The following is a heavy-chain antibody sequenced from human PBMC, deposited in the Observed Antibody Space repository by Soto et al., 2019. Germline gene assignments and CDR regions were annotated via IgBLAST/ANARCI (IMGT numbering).Heavy chain of an antibody. CDR3: ARSTYYDILTGYYMGDAFDM. V-gene: IGHV5-51*01. J-gene: IGHJ3*02. D-gene: IGHD3-9*01. CDR2: IYPGDSDT. CDR1: GYSFTSYW. Sequence: GESLKISCKGSGYSFTSYWIGRVRQMPGKGLEWMAIIYPGDSDTRYSPFFQGQVTISADKSISTAYMQWSRLEASDTAMYSCARSTYYDILTGYYMGDAFDMWGQGTMVTVSS.